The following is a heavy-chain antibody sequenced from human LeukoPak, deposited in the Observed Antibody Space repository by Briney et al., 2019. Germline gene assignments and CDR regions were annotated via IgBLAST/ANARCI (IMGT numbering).Heavy chain of an antibody. CDR3: ARDRGSGSYYRRFWFDP. J-gene: IGHJ5*02. V-gene: IGHV1-46*01. Sequence: ASVKVSCKASGYTFTSYYMHWVRQAPGQGLEWMGIINPSGGSTSYAQKFQGRVIMTRDTSTGTVYMELSSLRSEDTAVYYCARDRGSGSYYRRFWFDPWGQGTLVTVSS. D-gene: IGHD1-26*01. CDR2: INPSGGST. CDR1: GYTFTSYY.